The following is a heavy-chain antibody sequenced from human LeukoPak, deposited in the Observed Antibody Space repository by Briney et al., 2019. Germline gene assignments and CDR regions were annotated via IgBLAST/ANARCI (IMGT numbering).Heavy chain of an antibody. CDR3: ARDCSGGTCYSGVVDY. CDR2: INPNSGGT. V-gene: IGHV1-2*02. D-gene: IGHD2-15*01. Sequence: ASVKVSCKASGYTFTGYYMHWVRQAPGQGLEWMGWINPNSGGTNYAQKFRGRVTMTRDTSISTAYMELSRLRSDVTAMYYCARDCSGGTCYSGVVDYWGQGMLVTVSS. J-gene: IGHJ4*02. CDR1: GYTFTGYY.